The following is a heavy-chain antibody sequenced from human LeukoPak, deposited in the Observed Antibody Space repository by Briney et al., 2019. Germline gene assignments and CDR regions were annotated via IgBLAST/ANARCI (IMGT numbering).Heavy chain of an antibody. V-gene: IGHV3-23*01. D-gene: IGHD4-17*01. CDR1: GFTFTTYA. CDR3: AKGMTTVTIDAFDI. CDR2: ISGSAGNT. J-gene: IGHJ3*02. Sequence: PGGSLRLSCAASGFTFTTYAMNWVRQAPGKGLEWVAGISGSAGNTYYADSVKGRFTISRDTSKNTLYLQMNSLRAEDTAVYYCAKGMTTVTIDAFDIWGQGTVVTVSS.